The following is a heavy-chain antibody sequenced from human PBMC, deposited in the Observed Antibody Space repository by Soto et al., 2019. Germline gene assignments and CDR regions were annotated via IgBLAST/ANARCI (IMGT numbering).Heavy chain of an antibody. D-gene: IGHD2-15*01. V-gene: IGHV3-66*01. CDR2: INSGGST. Sequence: KGLEWVSVINSGGSTSDADSVKGRFTICRDNSKNTVYLQMNSLRVEDTAVYYFFFFQAEDGIRDVRSVSAFLLNRSSDL. CDR3: FFFQAEDGIRDVRSVSAFLLNRSSDL. J-gene: IGHJ2*01.